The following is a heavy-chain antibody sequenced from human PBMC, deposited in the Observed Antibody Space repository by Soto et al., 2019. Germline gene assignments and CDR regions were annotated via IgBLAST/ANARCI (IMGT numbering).Heavy chain of an antibody. CDR2: IWHDGSNK. J-gene: IGHJ4*02. CDR3: ARDRSAYYLDY. Sequence: ESGGGVVQPGRSLRLSCAASGFIFSSYGMHWVRQAPGKGLEWVGVIWHDGSNKYYGDSVKGRFTISRDNSKNTLYLQMNSLRAEDTAGYYCARDRSAYYLDYWGQGTLVTVSS. CDR1: GFIFSSYG. D-gene: IGHD6-25*01. V-gene: IGHV3-33*01.